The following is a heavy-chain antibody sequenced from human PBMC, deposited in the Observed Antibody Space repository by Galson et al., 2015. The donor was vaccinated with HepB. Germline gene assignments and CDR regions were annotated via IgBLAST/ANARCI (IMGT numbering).Heavy chain of an antibody. D-gene: IGHD2-15*01. CDR1: GGTFSSYA. CDR3: ARRYCSGGSCYSLDWYFDL. CDR2: IIPIFGTA. Sequence: SVKVSCKASGGTFSSYAISWVRQAPGQGLEWMGGIIPIFGTANYAQKFQGRVTITADESTSTAYMELSSLRSEDTAVYYCARRYCSGGSCYSLDWYFDLWGRGTLVTVSS. V-gene: IGHV1-69*13. J-gene: IGHJ2*01.